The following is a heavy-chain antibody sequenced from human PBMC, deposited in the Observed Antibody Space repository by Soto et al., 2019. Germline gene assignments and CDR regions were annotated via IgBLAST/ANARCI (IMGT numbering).Heavy chain of an antibody. J-gene: IGHJ4*02. V-gene: IGHV4-31*03. CDR3: ASLPVDTAMPIDY. D-gene: IGHD5-18*01. Sequence: KPSETLSLTCTVSGGSISSGGYYWSWIRQHPGKGLEWIGYIYYSGSTYYNPSLKSRVTISVDTSKNQFSLKLSSVTAADTAVYYCASLPVDTAMPIDYWGQGTLVTVSS. CDR2: IYYSGST. CDR1: GGSISSGGYY.